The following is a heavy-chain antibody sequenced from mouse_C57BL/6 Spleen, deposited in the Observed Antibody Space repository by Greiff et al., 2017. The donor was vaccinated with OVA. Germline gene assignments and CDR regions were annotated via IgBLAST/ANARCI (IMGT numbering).Heavy chain of an antibody. Sequence: DVKLVESGAELVKPGASVKLSCTASGFTIKDYYMHWVKQRTEQGLEWIGRIDPEDGETKYAPKFQGKATITADTSSNTAYLQLSSLTSEDAAVYYCARGNTTDFDYWGQGTTLTVSS. J-gene: IGHJ2*01. CDR3: ARGNTTDFDY. CDR1: GFTIKDYY. D-gene: IGHD1-1*01. CDR2: IDPEDGET. V-gene: IGHV14-2*01.